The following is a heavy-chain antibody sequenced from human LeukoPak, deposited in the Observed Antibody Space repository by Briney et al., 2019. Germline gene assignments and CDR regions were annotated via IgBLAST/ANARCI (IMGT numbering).Heavy chain of an antibody. D-gene: IGHD3-3*01. CDR2: ISAYNGNT. CDR3: ARTYDFWSGYSLASWFDP. J-gene: IGHJ5*02. Sequence: GASVKVSCKASGYTFTSYGISWVRQAPGQGLEWMGWISAYNGNTNYAQKLQGRVTMTTDTSTSTAYMELRSLRSDDTAVYNCARTYDFWSGYSLASWFDPWGQGTLVTVSS. V-gene: IGHV1-18*01. CDR1: GYTFTSYG.